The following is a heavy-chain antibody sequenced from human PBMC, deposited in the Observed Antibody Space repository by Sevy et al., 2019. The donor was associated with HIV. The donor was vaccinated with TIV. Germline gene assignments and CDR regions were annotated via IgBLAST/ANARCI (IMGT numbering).Heavy chain of an antibody. CDR1: GYTFTSYG. CDR2: ISAYNGKT. D-gene: IGHD3-10*01. CDR3: ARDRGAITMVRGVIIRPSYFDY. Sequence: ASVKVSCKASGYTFTSYGISWVRQAPGQGLEWMGWISAYNGKTNYAQKLQGRVTMTTDTSTSTAYMELRSLRSDDTAVYYCARDRGAITMVRGVIIRPSYFDYWGQGTLVTVSS. J-gene: IGHJ4*02. V-gene: IGHV1-18*01.